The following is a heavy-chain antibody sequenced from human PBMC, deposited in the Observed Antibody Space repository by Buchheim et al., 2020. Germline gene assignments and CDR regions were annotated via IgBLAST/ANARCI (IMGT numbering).Heavy chain of an antibody. CDR2: IYYTGST. V-gene: IGHV4-61*01. J-gene: IGHJ5*02. Sequence: QVQLQESGPGLVKPSETLSLTCTVSGGSVSSGSYYWTWIRQPPGKGLEWIAYIYYTGSTNYTPSLKSRVTISSATSKHQFSLNLSSVTATDTAVYYCVRAIGCGGGRCSPNWIDPWGQGIL. CDR3: VRAIGCGGGRCSPNWIDP. CDR1: GGSVSSGSYY. D-gene: IGHD2-15*01.